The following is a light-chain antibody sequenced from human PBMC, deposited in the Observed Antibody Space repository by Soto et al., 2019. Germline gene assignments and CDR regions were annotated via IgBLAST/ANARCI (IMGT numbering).Light chain of an antibody. J-gene: IGLJ2*01. CDR3: TSFAGSDKLI. CDR1: ASDIGSYNF. V-gene: IGLV2-8*01. CDR2: EVY. Sequence: QSVLTQPPSASXSPGQSATISCTGGASDIGSYNFVSWYQQYPGKAPKLMIYEVYKRPSGVPDRFSGSKSGNTASLTVSGLQAEDEADYFCTSFAGSDKLIFGGGTKLTVL.